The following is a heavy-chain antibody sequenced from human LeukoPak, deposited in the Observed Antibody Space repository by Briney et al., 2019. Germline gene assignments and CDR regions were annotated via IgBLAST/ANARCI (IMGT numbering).Heavy chain of an antibody. CDR1: GGSISSGGYY. J-gene: IGHJ4*02. CDR3: ARVHGGGTFDY. CDR2: IYTSGST. D-gene: IGHD4-23*01. V-gene: IGHV4-61*02. Sequence: SETLSLTCTVSGGSISSGGYYWSWIRQPAGKGLEWIGRIYTSGSTNYNPSLKSRVTMSVDTSKNQFSLKLSSVTAADTAVYYCARVHGGGTFDYWGQGTLVTVSS.